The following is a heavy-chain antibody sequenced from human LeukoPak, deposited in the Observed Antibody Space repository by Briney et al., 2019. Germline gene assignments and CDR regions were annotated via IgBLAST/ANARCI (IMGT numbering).Heavy chain of an antibody. CDR3: AKYGNSGWVIDN. CDR1: GGSIAGNY. CDR2: IYYTGGT. J-gene: IGHJ4*02. D-gene: IGHD6-19*01. V-gene: IGHV4-59*08. Sequence: SETLSLTCTVSGGSIAGNYWTWIRHPPGKGLECIGYIYYTGGTNYNPSLKSRVTISVDTSKNQFSLKLTSVTAADTAVYFCAKYGNSGWVIDNWGQGTLVTVSS.